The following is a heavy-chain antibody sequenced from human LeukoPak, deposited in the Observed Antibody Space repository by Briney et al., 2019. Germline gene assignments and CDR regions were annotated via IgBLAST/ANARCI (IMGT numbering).Heavy chain of an antibody. CDR2: FDPEDGET. J-gene: IGHJ6*02. CDR3: AILSAVPGYYYYYGMDV. V-gene: IGHV1-24*01. D-gene: IGHD1-1*01. Sequence: ASVKVSCKASGGSFSSYAINWVRQAPGQGLEWMGGFDPEDGETIYAQKFQGRVTMTEDTSTDTAYMELSSLRSEDTAVYYCAILSAVPGYYYYYGMDVWGQGTTVTVSS. CDR1: GGSFSSYA.